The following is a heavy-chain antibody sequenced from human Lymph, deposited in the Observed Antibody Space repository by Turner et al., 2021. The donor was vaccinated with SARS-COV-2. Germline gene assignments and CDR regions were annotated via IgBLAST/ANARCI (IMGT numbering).Heavy chain of an antibody. Sequence: EVQLLESGGGLVQPGGSLRLSCAASGFTFNNYAMSWVRQAPGKGLEWVSTISGSGGSTYYAGSVKGRFIISRDNSKNTLYLQMNSLRAEDTAVYYCANLYPTVSWEFPYGMDVWGQGTTVTVSS. CDR1: GFTFNNYA. CDR2: ISGSGGST. CDR3: ANLYPTVSWEFPYGMDV. V-gene: IGHV3-23*01. D-gene: IGHD3-16*01. J-gene: IGHJ6*02.